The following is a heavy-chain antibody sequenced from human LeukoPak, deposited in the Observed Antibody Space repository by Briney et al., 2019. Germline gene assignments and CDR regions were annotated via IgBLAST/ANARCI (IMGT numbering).Heavy chain of an antibody. CDR1: GYTFTSYG. V-gene: IGHV1-18*01. J-gene: IGHJ5*02. D-gene: IGHD3-22*01. CDR3: ARDGLGYYYDSSGYGRYDWFDP. Sequence: ASVKVSCKAPGYTFTSYGISWVRQAPGQGLEWMGWISAYNGNTNYAQKLQGRVTMTTDTSTSTAYMELRSLRSDDTAVYYCARDGLGYYYDSSGYGRYDWFDPWGQGTLVTVSS. CDR2: ISAYNGNT.